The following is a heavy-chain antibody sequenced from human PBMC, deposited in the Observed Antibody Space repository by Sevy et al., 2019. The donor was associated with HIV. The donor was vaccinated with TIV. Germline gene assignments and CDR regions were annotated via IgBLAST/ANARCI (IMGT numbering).Heavy chain of an antibody. CDR1: GFTFSNYW. D-gene: IGHD6-13*01. V-gene: IGHV3-7*01. Sequence: GGSRLSCEASGFTFSNYWMSWVRQAPGKGLEWVANIKEDGSVKYYVDSVKGRFTISRDNAKNSVYLQMNSLRAEDTALYYCVRAIGAAGSYWGQGTLVTVSS. CDR3: VRAIGAAGSY. CDR2: IKEDGSVK. J-gene: IGHJ4*02.